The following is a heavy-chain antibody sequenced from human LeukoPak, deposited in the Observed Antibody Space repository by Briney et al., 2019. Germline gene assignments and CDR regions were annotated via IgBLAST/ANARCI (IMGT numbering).Heavy chain of an antibody. CDR3: ARVLVRGIAAADGPYYYYGMDV. CDR1: GGTFSSYA. CDR2: IIPIFGIA. D-gene: IGHD6-13*01. Sequence: ASVKVSCKASGGTFSSYAISWVRQAPGQGLEWMGRIIPIFGIANYAQKFQGRVTITADKSTSTAYMELSSLRSEDTAVYYCARVLVRGIAAADGPYYYYGMDVWGQGTTVTVSS. V-gene: IGHV1-69*04. J-gene: IGHJ6*02.